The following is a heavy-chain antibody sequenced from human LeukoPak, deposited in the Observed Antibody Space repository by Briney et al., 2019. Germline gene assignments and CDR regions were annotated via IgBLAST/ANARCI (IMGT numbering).Heavy chain of an antibody. V-gene: IGHV1-58*02. D-gene: IGHD6-6*01. CDR2: IVVGSGNT. CDR1: GFTFTSSA. Sequence: GSSVTVSFKASGFTFTSSAMQWVRQARGQRLEWIGWIVVGSGNTNYAQKFQERVTITRDMSTSTAYMELSSLRSEDTAVYYCAAESSPAPFYYYGMDVWGQGTTVTVSS. J-gene: IGHJ6*02. CDR3: AAESSPAPFYYYGMDV.